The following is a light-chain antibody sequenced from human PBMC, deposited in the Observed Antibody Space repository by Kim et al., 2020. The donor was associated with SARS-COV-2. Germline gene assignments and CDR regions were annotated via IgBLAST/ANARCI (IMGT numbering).Light chain of an antibody. Sequence: SLSPAERATLSCRASRSVTTNLAWYHQKPGQPPRLLTYDASNRATGIPARFSGSGSGTEFTLTISSLEPEDFAVYYCQQRESWPLTFGGGTKLEI. J-gene: IGKJ4*01. CDR3: QQRESWPLT. CDR2: DAS. V-gene: IGKV3-11*01. CDR1: RSVTTN.